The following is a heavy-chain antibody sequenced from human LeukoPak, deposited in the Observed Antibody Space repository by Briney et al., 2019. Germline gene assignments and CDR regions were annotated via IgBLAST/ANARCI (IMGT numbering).Heavy chain of an antibody. D-gene: IGHD3-22*01. CDR3: ARGNMIVVVISAFDI. V-gene: IGHV4-34*01. Sequence: KPSETLSLTCAVYGGSFSGYYLSWIRQPPGKGLEWIGEINHSGSTNYNPSLKSRVTISVDTSKNQFSLKLSSVTAADTAVYYCARGNMIVVVISAFDIWGQGTMVTVSS. CDR2: INHSGST. J-gene: IGHJ3*02. CDR1: GGSFSGYY.